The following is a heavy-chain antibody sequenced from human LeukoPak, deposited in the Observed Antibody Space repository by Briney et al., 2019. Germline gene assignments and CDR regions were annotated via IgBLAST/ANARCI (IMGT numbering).Heavy chain of an antibody. V-gene: IGHV4-59*08. CDR2: IYYSGST. J-gene: IGHJ6*02. CDR3: ARASLEYYYYYGMDV. CDR1: GGSISSYY. D-gene: IGHD1-1*01. Sequence: PSETLSLTCTVSGGSISSYYWSWIRQPPGKGLEWIGYIYYSGSTNYNPSLKSRVTISVDTSKNQFSLKLSSVTAADTAVYYCARASLEYYYYYGMDVWGQGTTVTVSS.